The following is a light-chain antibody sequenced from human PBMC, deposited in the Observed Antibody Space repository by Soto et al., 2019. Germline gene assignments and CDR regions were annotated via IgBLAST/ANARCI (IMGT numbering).Light chain of an antibody. CDR1: QSISSTY. Sequence: EIVLTQSPGTLYLSPGERATLSCRASQSISSTYLAWYQQKRGQAPRLLIYGASSRATGIPDRFSGSGSGTDFTLTISRLEPEDFALYFCQQYGGSLTFGGGTKGEIK. J-gene: IGKJ4*01. CDR3: QQYGGSLT. V-gene: IGKV3-20*01. CDR2: GAS.